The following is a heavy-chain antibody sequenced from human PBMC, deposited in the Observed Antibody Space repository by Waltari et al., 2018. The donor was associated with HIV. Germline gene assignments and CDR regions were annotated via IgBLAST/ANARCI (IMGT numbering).Heavy chain of an antibody. J-gene: IGHJ4*02. CDR1: GFSVSNHW. V-gene: IGHV3-74*01. Sequence: VQLVESGGGSIKTGGSLRPTCTASGFSVSNHWMDWVRHGPGKGLVWVALRNRDGSRRSYADAGKGRFFISRDNARNTVYLQLNSLRVEDTAMYFCARASHYIEFSTFDGDYYFDVWGRGTRVAVSS. CDR3: ARASHYIEFSTFDGDYYFDV. D-gene: IGHD2-15*01. CDR2: RNRDGSRR.